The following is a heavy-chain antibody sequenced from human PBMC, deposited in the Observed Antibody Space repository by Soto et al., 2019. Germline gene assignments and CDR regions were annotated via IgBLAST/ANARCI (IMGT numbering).Heavy chain of an antibody. J-gene: IGHJ6*02. CDR3: AKNDVSSGWYTPGYYYYYGMDV. CDR1: GFTFRTYT. CDR2: IRGFSPYT. V-gene: IGHV3-21*01. Sequence: PGGSLILSCISSGFTFRTYTMNWVRQAPGKGLEWVSGIRGFSPYTFYAESVKGRFTISRDNAKNTLYLQMNSLRAEDTAVYYCAKNDVSSGWYTPGYYYYYGMDVWGQGTTVTVSS. D-gene: IGHD6-19*01.